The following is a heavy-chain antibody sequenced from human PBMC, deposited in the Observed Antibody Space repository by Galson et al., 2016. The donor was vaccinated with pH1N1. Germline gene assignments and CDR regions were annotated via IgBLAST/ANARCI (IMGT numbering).Heavy chain of an antibody. CDR2: LHNGNT. Sequence: SLRLSCAASGFTLSRYPISWARQAPGKGLEWVSALHNGNTYNAESVKGRFTISRDNSKNTLYLHMTTLRVEDPAVYYCANVDWNYPGGVWGQGTTVTVSS. V-gene: IGHV3-23*05. J-gene: IGHJ6*02. CDR3: ANVDWNYPGGV. CDR1: GFTLSRYP. D-gene: IGHD1-7*01.